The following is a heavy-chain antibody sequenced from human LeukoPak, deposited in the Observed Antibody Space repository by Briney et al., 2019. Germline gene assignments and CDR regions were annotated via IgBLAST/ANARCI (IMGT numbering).Heavy chain of an antibody. CDR2: IYYSGST. V-gene: IGHV4-59*01. CDR1: GGSISSYY. Sequence: SPSETLSLTCTVSGGSISSYYWSWIRQPPGKGLEWIGYIYYSGSTNYNPSLKSRVTISVDTSKNQFSLKLSSVTAADTAVYYCARASYDILTGYPSQSRENWFDPWGQGTLVTVSS. J-gene: IGHJ5*02. CDR3: ARASYDILTGYPSQSRENWFDP. D-gene: IGHD3-9*01.